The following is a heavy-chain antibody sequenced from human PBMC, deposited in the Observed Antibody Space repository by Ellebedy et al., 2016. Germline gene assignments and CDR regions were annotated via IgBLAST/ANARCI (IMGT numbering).Heavy chain of an antibody. CDR2: ISDSGGRT. Sequence: GESLKISXAASGFTFSSYAMNWVRQAPGRGLEWVSSISDSGGRTYYADSVKGRFTVSRDNSKTTLFLDMNSLRVEDTAIYYCAKGAGQYQLPQHNDAFDIWGQGTVVTVAS. V-gene: IGHV3-23*01. D-gene: IGHD2-2*01. J-gene: IGHJ3*02. CDR3: AKGAGQYQLPQHNDAFDI. CDR1: GFTFSSYA.